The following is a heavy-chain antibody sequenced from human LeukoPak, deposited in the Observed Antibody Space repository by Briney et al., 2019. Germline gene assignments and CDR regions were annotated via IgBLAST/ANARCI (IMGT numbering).Heavy chain of an antibody. J-gene: IGHJ4*02. V-gene: IGHV1-2*02. CDR3: ARGPGREVSSWVFFDY. CDR1: GYAFTGYY. D-gene: IGHD6-13*01. CDR2: INPNSGGT. Sequence: GASVKVSCKASGYAFTGYYMHWVRQAPGQGLEWMGWINPNSGGTNYAQKFQGRVTMTRDTSISTAYMELSRLRSDDTAVYYCARGPGREVSSWVFFDYWGQGTLVTVSS.